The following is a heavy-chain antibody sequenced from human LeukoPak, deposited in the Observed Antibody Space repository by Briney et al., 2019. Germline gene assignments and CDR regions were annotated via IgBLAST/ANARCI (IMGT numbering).Heavy chain of an antibody. J-gene: IGHJ6*03. CDR2: INPSGGST. CDR3: ARGGSSGYPDYYYYYMDV. CDR1: GYTFTSYY. V-gene: IGHV1-46*01. D-gene: IGHD3-9*01. Sequence: ASVKVSCKASGYTFTSYYMHWVRKAPGQGLEWMGIINPSGGSTSYAQKFQGRVTMTRDMSTSTVYMELSSLRSEDTAVYYCARGGSSGYPDYYYYYMDVWGKGTTVTVSS.